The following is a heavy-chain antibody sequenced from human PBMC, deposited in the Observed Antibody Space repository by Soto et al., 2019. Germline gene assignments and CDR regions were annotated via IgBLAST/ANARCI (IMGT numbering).Heavy chain of an antibody. Sequence: ASVKVSCKASGYTFVSYGISWVRQAPGQGLEWMGWISPYNDNTKYAQKFQGRVTMTTDNAKNTLYLQMNSLRAEDTAVYYCARDRGWSLFDYWGQGTLVTVSS. CDR3: ARDRGWSLFDY. D-gene: IGHD6-19*01. V-gene: IGHV1-18*01. J-gene: IGHJ4*02. CDR1: GYTFVSYG. CDR2: ISPYNDNT.